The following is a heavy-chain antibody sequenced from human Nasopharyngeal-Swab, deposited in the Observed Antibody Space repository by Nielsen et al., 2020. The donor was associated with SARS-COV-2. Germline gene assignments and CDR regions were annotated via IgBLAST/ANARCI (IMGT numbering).Heavy chain of an antibody. D-gene: IGHD3-10*01. CDR3: AKDETLVLLWFGELFGAFDI. V-gene: IGHV3-53*01. Sequence: GESLKISCAASGFTVHNIYMNWVRQAPGKGLEWVSVIYSGGDTYYADSVKGRFTISRDNSKNTLYLQMNSLRAEDTAVYYCAKDETLVLLWFGELFGAFDIWGQGTMVTVSS. CDR1: GFTVHNIY. CDR2: IYSGGDT. J-gene: IGHJ3*02.